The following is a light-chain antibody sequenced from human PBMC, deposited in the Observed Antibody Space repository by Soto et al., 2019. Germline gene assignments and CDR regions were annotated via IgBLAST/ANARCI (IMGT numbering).Light chain of an antibody. Sequence: QSALTQPASVSGSPGQSITISCTGTSSDVGGYNYVSWYQQHPGKAPKLMIYEVSNRPSGVSNRVSGSKSGNTASPTISGLQAEDEAEYYCSSYTSSSTLVFGTGTKLTVL. CDR1: SSDVGGYNY. J-gene: IGLJ1*01. CDR2: EVS. CDR3: SSYTSSSTLV. V-gene: IGLV2-14*01.